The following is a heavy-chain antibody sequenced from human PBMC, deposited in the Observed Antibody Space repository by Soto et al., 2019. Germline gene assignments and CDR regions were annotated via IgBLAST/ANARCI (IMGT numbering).Heavy chain of an antibody. V-gene: IGHV3-30-3*01. CDR1: GFTFSSYA. D-gene: IGHD5-12*01. CDR2: ISYDGSNK. CDR3: ARSGYDLTHYYYYGMDV. J-gene: IGHJ6*02. Sequence: LRLSCAASGFTFSSYAMHWVRQAPGKGLEWVAVISYDGSNKYYADSVKGRFTISRDNSKNTLYLQMNSLRAEDTAVYYCARSGYDLTHYYYYGMDVWGQGTTVTVSS.